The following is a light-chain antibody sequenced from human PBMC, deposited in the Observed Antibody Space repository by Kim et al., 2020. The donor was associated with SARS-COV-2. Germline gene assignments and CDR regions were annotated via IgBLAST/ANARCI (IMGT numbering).Light chain of an antibody. CDR2: DVT. CDR1: SSDGYNY. J-gene: IGLJ2*01. Sequence: QSALTQPASVSGSPGHPITISCTGISSDGYNYVSWYQQLPGKAPRLIIYDVTYRPSGISSRFSGSQSGTTASLTISGLLTEDEGDYYCSSYTIGNIFVAFGGGTQLTVL. V-gene: IGLV2-14*01. CDR3: SSYTIGNIFVA.